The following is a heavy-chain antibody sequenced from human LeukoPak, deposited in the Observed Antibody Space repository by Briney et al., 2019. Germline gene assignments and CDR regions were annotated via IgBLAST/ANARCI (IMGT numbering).Heavy chain of an antibody. Sequence: GGSLRLSCAASGFTFRSYSMNCVRQAPGKGLEWVSSISSSSIYIYYVDSVKGRFTISRDNAKNSLYLQMNGLRAEDTAVYYCVGLKISYGPIRGVDYWGQGTLVTVSS. J-gene: IGHJ4*02. CDR2: ISSSSIYI. V-gene: IGHV3-21*01. CDR3: VGLKISYGPIRGVDY. CDR1: GFTFRSYS. D-gene: IGHD5-18*01.